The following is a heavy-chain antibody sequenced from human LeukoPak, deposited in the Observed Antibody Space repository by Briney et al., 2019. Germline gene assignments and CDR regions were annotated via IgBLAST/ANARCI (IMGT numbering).Heavy chain of an antibody. CDR2: IYYSGST. J-gene: IGHJ4*02. Sequence: SETLSLTCTVSGGSISSSSYYWGWIRQPPGKGLEWIGSIYYSGSTYYNPSLKSRVTISVDTSKNQFSLKLSSVTAADTAVYYCARHGTLYYYDSSGYYGNGGYFDYWGQGTLVTVSS. CDR3: ARHGTLYYYDSSGYYGNGGYFDY. CDR1: GGSISSSSYY. V-gene: IGHV4-39*01. D-gene: IGHD3-22*01.